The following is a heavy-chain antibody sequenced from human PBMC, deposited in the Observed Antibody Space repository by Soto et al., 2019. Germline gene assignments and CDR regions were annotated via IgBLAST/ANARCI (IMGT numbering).Heavy chain of an antibody. V-gene: IGHV6-1*01. CDR1: GDSVSSSSVT. J-gene: IGHJ4*02. CDR3: VRDNIVNTMDLFDF. Sequence: QVQLRQSGPVLVKPSQTLSLTCAISGDSVSSSSVTWHWIRQSPSRGLEWLGRTYYRSNWYNDYSLSLKSRITINPDTSKNQFSLHLNSVTPEDTAVYYCVRDNIVNTMDLFDFWGQGTLVTVSS. CDR2: TYYRSNWYN. D-gene: IGHD3-10*01.